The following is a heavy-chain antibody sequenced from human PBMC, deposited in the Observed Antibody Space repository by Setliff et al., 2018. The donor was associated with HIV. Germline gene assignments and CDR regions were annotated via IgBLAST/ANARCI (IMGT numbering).Heavy chain of an antibody. CDR2: IYYSGST. CDR3: AKTVVGDSYALPNDGFDI. V-gene: IGHV4-59*11. J-gene: IGHJ3*02. Sequence: SETLSLTCTVSGGSISSHYWSWIRQPPGKGLEWIRGIYYSGSTNYNPSLKSRFTMSVDTSNNRFSLKLSSVTALDTAVYYCAKTVVGDSYALPNDGFDIWGQGTMVTVSS. CDR1: GGSISSHY. D-gene: IGHD3-16*01.